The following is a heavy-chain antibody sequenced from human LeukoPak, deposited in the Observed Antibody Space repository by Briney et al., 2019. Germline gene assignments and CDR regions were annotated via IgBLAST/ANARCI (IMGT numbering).Heavy chain of an antibody. Sequence: GGSLRLSCAASGFIFSDYSMNWVRQAPGGGLEWVSYYGNNSAIHYAASVRGRFTISRDNAQNSLYLQMNSLRAEDTGIYYCTRDPHALDYWGQGTLVTVSS. CDR2: YGNNSAI. CDR1: GFIFSDYS. J-gene: IGHJ4*02. CDR3: TRDPHALDY. V-gene: IGHV3-69-1*01.